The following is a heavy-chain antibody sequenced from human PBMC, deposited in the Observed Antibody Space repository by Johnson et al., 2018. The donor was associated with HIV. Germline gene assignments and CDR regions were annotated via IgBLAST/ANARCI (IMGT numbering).Heavy chain of an antibody. CDR1: GFTFSSYA. V-gene: IGHV3-30-3*01. J-gene: IGHJ3*02. Sequence: QVQLVESGGGVVQPGRSLRLSCAASGFTFSSYAMHWVRQAPGKGLEWVAVISYDGSHKYYADSVKGRFTISRDNSKNTLYLQMNSLRAEDTAVYYCAREGRRDAFDIWGQGTMVTVSS. CDR3: AREGRRDAFDI. CDR2: ISYDGSHK.